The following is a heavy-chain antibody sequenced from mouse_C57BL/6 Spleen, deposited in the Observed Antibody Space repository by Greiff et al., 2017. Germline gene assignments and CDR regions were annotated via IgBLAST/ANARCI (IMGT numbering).Heavy chain of an antibody. CDR2: IYPGSGNT. Sequence: SGAELVRPGASVKLSCKASGYTFTDYYINWVKQRPGQGLEWIARIYPGSGNTYYNEKFKGKATLTAEKSSSTAYMQRSSLTSEDSAVYFCARATMDYAMDYWGQGTSVTVSS. V-gene: IGHV1-76*01. D-gene: IGHD1-1*02. CDR1: GYTFTDYY. J-gene: IGHJ4*01. CDR3: ARATMDYAMDY.